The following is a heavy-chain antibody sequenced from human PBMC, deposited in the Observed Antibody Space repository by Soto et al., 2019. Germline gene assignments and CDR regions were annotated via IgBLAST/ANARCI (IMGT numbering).Heavy chain of an antibody. V-gene: IGHV4-34*01. Sequence: SETLSLTCAVYGGSFSGYYWSWIRQPPGKGLEWIGEINHSGSTNYNPSLKSRVTISVDTSKNQFSLKLSSVTAADTAVYYCARVGGRNYYYYYYMDVWGKGTTVTVSS. CDR1: GGSFSGYY. CDR3: ARVGGRNYYYYYYMDV. D-gene: IGHD2-15*01. CDR2: INHSGST. J-gene: IGHJ6*03.